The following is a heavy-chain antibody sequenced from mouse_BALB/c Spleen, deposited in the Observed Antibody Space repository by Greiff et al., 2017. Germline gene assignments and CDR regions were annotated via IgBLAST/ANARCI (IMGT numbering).Heavy chain of an antibody. D-gene: IGHD1-1*01. J-gene: IGHJ3*01. V-gene: IGHV1-5*01. CDR1: GYTFPSYW. CDR2: IYPGNSDT. Sequence: VQLQQSGTVLARPGASVKMSCKASGYTFPSYWMPWVKQRPGQGLEWIGAIYPGNSDTSYNQKFKGKAKLTAVTSTSTAYMELSSLTNEDSAVYYCTKDYYGSRGGFAYWGQGTLVTVSA. CDR3: TKDYYGSRGGFAY.